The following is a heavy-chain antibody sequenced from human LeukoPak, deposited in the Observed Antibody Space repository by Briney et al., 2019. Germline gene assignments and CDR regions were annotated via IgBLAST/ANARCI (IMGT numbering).Heavy chain of an antibody. CDR3: ARVDGLLEDWFDP. Sequence: ASVKVSCKASGYTFTGYHLHWVRQAPGQGLEWMGWINPNSGGTSYAQKFQGRVTMTRDTSISTAYMELSRLRSDDTAVYYCARVDGLLEDWFDPWGQGTLVTVSS. D-gene: IGHD1-1*01. V-gene: IGHV1-2*02. CDR1: GYTFTGYH. CDR2: INPNSGGT. J-gene: IGHJ5*02.